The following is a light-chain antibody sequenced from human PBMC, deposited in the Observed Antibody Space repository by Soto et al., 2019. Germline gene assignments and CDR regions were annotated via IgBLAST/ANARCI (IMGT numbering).Light chain of an antibody. J-gene: IGKJ5*01. V-gene: IGKV1-9*01. CDR3: QYLNGVPTIT. Sequence: DIHLTQSPSILSLSVXASVTLTCXXSQDVSDFLAWYQHAPGKAPNLLIYGGYTLQSGVPSRFSGSGSGTEFSLTITGLQPEDFATYYCQYLNGVPTITFGQGTRLEI. CDR2: GGY. CDR1: QDVSDF.